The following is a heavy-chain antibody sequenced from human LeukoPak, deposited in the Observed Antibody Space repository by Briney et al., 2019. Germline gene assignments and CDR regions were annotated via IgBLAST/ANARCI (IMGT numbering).Heavy chain of an antibody. V-gene: IGHV3-30*02. J-gene: IGHJ4*02. CDR3: AKDPLWFGELLGPYYFDY. CDR2: IRYDGSNK. D-gene: IGHD3-10*01. CDR1: GFTFSSYG. Sequence: PGGSLRLSCAASGFTFSSYGMHWVRQAPGKGLEWVAFIRYDGSNKYYADSVKGRFTISRDNSKNTLYLQMNSLRAEDTAVYYCAKDPLWFGELLGPYYFDYWGRGTLVSVSS.